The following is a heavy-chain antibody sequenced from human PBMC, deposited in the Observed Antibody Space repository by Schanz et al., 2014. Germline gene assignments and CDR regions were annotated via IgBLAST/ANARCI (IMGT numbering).Heavy chain of an antibody. J-gene: IGHJ5*02. CDR1: GFTFSTFA. V-gene: IGHV3-64*04. D-gene: IGHD3-10*01. CDR3: ARPALWFGDNCFDP. Sequence: QVRLVESGGGVVQPGRSLRLSCSASGFTFSTFAMHWVRQAPGKGLEYISAISNNGDSTYYADSVKGRFTISRDNSKNTLYLQMNSLRAEDTAVYYCARPALWFGDNCFDPWGQGTLVTVSS. CDR2: ISNNGDST.